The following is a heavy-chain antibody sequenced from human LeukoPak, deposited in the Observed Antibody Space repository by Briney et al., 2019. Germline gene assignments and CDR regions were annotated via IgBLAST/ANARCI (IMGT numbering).Heavy chain of an antibody. Sequence: GGSLRLSCAASGFTFSSFGMSWVRQAPGKGLEWVSAISGSGGSTYSADSVKGRFTISRDNSKNTLYLQMNSLRAEDTAVYYCAKCILTGYYKGYMDVWGKGTTVTVSS. D-gene: IGHD3-9*01. CDR1: GFTFSSFG. V-gene: IGHV3-23*01. CDR2: ISGSGGST. CDR3: AKCILTGYYKGYMDV. J-gene: IGHJ6*03.